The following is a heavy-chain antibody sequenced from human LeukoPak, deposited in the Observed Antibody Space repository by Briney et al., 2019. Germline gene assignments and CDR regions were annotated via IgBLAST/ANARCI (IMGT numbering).Heavy chain of an antibody. CDR3: AKDTTPPKAGFDP. J-gene: IGHJ5*02. V-gene: IGHV3-30*02. Sequence: PRGSLRLSCAASGFTFSSYGMHWVRQAPGKGLEWVAFIRYDGSNKYYADSVKGRFTISRDNSKNTLYLQMNSLRAEDTAVYYCAKDTTPPKAGFDPWGRGTLVTVSS. D-gene: IGHD1-14*01. CDR2: IRYDGSNK. CDR1: GFTFSSYG.